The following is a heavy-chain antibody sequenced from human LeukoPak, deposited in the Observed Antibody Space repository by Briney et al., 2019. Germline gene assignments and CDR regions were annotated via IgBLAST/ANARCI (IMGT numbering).Heavy chain of an antibody. CDR2: MHPNSGGT. CDR3: ARGADILTGYYNDYFDY. CDR1: GYTFTDYY. J-gene: IGHJ4*02. V-gene: IGHV1-2*02. D-gene: IGHD3-9*01. Sequence: ASVKVSCKASGYTFTDYYLHWLRQAPGQGLEWMGWMHPNSGGTNYAQNFQGRVTMTRDTSITTAYMELSRLTSDDTAVYYCARGADILTGYYNDYFDYWGQGTLVTVSS.